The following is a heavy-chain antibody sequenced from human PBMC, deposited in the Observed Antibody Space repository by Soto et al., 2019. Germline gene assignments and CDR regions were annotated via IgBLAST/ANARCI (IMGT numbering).Heavy chain of an antibody. V-gene: IGHV3-23*01. CDR3: AKLVVPHSTSNAYFYDH. CDR2: ISVSVGST. J-gene: IGHJ4*02. D-gene: IGHD6-6*01. CDR1: GFPFAPST. Sequence: EVQLLQSGGGLVQPGGSLTLSCGVSGFPFAPSTMSWVRQAPGKGLEWVSTISVSVGSTYSADSVQGRFTVSSDISDNTLFLLMTSLTADDTAVDFCAKLVVPHSTSNAYFYDHWGRGVLVTVSS.